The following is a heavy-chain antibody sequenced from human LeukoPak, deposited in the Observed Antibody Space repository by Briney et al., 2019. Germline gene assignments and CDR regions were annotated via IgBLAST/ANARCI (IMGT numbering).Heavy chain of an antibody. D-gene: IGHD1-26*01. J-gene: IGHJ4*02. CDR1: GFTFSNYA. CDR2: VSYDGSNK. CDR3: ATIGDRRSGELYRIDY. V-gene: IGHV3-30-3*01. Sequence: PGKSLRLSCAASGFTFSNYAMHWVRQAPAKGLEWVAVVSYDGSNKYYADSVKGRFTISRDNSKNTLYLQMNSLRAEDAAVYYCATIGDRRSGELYRIDYWGQGTLVTVSS.